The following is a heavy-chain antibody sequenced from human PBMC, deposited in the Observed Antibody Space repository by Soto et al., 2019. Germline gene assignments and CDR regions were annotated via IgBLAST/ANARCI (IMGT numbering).Heavy chain of an antibody. CDR1: GGSLSRSFSGYY. V-gene: IGHV4-34*01. J-gene: IGHJ6*02. CDR3: ARDRAYSRRGYYYGMDV. CDR2: INHSGST. D-gene: IGHD2-21*01. Sequence: SDTLSLTCAVYGGSLSRSFSGYYWSWIRQSPGKGLEWIGEINHSGSTNYNPSLKSRVTISVDTSKNQFSLKLSSVTAADTAVYYCARDRAYSRRGYYYGMDVWGQGTTVTVSS.